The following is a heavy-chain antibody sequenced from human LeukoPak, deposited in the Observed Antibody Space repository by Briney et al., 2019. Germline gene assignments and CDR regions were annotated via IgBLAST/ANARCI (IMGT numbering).Heavy chain of an antibody. V-gene: IGHV1-2*02. CDR2: INPNSGGT. Sequence: ASVKVSCKASGYTFTSYGISWVRQAPGQGLEWMGWINPNSGGTNYAQKFQGRVTMTRDTSISTAYMELSRLRSDDTAVYYCASLDGYNMAGRWGQGTLVTVSS. D-gene: IGHD5-24*01. CDR3: ASLDGYNMAGR. CDR1: GYTFTSYG. J-gene: IGHJ4*02.